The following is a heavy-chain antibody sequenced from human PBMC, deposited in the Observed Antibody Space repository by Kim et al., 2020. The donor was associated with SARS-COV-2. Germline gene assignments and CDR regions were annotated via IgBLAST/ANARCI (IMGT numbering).Heavy chain of an antibody. J-gene: IGHJ4*02. V-gene: IGHV3-23*01. D-gene: IGHD2-21*01. Sequence: GGSLRLSCAASGFPFSTYVMGWVRQAPGKGLEWVSTISNNFSHSYYTDSVKGRFTISRDNSKSTLYLQMQSLRAEDTAVYYCARQVVIRGASNYFDFWGQGTLVTVSS. CDR3: ARQVVIRGASNYFDF. CDR2: ISNNFSHS. CDR1: GFPFSTYV.